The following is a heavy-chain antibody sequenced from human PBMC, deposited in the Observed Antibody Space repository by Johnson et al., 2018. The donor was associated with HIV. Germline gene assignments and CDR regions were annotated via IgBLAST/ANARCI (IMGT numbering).Heavy chain of an antibody. D-gene: IGHD4-23*01. CDR3: ARDPPYGGNPSAFDV. CDR2: IWYDGSNK. CDR1: GFTFSSYG. V-gene: IGHV3-33*01. Sequence: QVQLVESGGGVVQPGRSLRLSCAASGFTFSSYGMHWVRQAPGKGLEWVAVIWYDGSNKYYADYVKGRFTISRDNSKDTLYLQMHSLRPEDTALYYCARDPPYGGNPSAFDVWGQGTMVTVSS. J-gene: IGHJ3*01.